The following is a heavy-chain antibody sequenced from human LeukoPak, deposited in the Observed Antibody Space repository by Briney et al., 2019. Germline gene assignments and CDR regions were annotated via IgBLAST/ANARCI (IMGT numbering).Heavy chain of an antibody. CDR2: INSDGSST. CDR1: GFTFIRYW. V-gene: IGHV3-74*01. Sequence: PGGSLTLSCASSGFTFIRYWLHWVRQPPGKGLVCVSRINSDGSSTSYADSVKGRFTISRDNAKNTLYLQMNSLRAEDTAVYYCAKPEHYDFWSGYPLGYWGQGTLVTVSS. J-gene: IGHJ4*02. D-gene: IGHD3-3*01. CDR3: AKPEHYDFWSGYPLGY.